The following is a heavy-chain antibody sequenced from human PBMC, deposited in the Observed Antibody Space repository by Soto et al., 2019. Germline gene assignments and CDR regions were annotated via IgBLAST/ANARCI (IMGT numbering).Heavy chain of an antibody. CDR2: MYHSGST. V-gene: IGHV4-4*02. J-gene: IGHJ4*02. CDR3: ARVPDY. Sequence: SETRSLTCAVSGGSISSRFWCSWVRQPPGKGLEWIGYMYHSGSTYYNPSLKSRVTISIDRSKDQFSLKLSSVTAADTAVYYCARVPDYWGQGILVTVSS. CDR1: GGSISSRFW. D-gene: IGHD2-2*01.